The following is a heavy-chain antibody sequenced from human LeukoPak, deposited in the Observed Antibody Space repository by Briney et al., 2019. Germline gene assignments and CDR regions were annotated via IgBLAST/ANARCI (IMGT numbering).Heavy chain of an antibody. D-gene: IGHD6-6*01. Sequence: PGGPLRLSCAASGCTFSFYNMNWVRQAPGKGLEWVSYISRDSITTYYADSVKGRFTISRDNAKNSLYLQINSLRAEDTAVYYCARSSYSSSSSVWGQGTMVTVSS. CDR1: GCTFSFYN. V-gene: IGHV3-48*01. CDR3: ARSSYSSSSSV. J-gene: IGHJ3*01. CDR2: ISRDSITT.